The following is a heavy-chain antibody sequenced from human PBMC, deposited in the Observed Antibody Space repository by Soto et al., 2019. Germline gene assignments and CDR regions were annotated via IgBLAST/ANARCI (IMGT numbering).Heavy chain of an antibody. V-gene: IGHV3-30*18. D-gene: IGHD2-21*02. CDR2: ISYDGSNK. CDR1: GFTFSSYG. J-gene: IGHJ6*02. CDR3: AKEGDPFNPRFYYYYGMDV. Sequence: GGSLRLSCAASGFTFSSYGMHWVRQAPGKGLEWVAVISYDGSNKYYADSVKGRFTISRDNSKNTLYLQMNSLRAEDTAVYYCAKEGDPFNPRFYYYYGMDVWGQGTTVTVSS.